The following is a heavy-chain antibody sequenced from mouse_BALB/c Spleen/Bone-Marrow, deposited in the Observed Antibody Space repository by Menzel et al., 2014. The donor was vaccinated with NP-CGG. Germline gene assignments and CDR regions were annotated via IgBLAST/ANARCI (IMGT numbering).Heavy chain of an antibody. V-gene: IGHV1-4*02. Sequence: QVQLQQSAPELARPGASVKMSCKASGYTFTSFTIQWIKQRPGQGLEWIGYINPTRGYTGYNQKFKDRTTLTADKSSSTTYMQLTSLTSEDSAVYYCAREATYYAYFDYWGQGTALAVSS. D-gene: IGHD1-1*01. J-gene: IGHJ2*01. CDR2: INPTRGYT. CDR3: AREATYYAYFDY. CDR1: GYTFTSFT.